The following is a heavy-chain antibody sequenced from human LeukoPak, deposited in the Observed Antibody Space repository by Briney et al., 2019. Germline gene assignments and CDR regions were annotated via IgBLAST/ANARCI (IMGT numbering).Heavy chain of an antibody. Sequence: ASVKVSCKVSGYTLTELSMHWVRQAPGKGLEWMGGFDPEDGETIYAQKFQGRVTMTEDTSTDTAYMELSSLRSEDTAVYYCATVSSGYYALDYWGQGTLVTVSS. CDR3: ATVSSGYYALDY. CDR1: GYTLTELS. J-gene: IGHJ4*02. D-gene: IGHD3-22*01. CDR2: FDPEDGET. V-gene: IGHV1-24*01.